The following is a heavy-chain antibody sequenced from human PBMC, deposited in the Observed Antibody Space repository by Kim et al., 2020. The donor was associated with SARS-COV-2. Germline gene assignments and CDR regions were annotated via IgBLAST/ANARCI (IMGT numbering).Heavy chain of an antibody. D-gene: IGHD3-10*01. Sequence: PSLKSRVTISVDTSKNPFSLKLSSVTAADTAVYYCASYYYGSGTSHAFDIWGQGTMVTVSS. CDR3: ASYYYGSGTSHAFDI. V-gene: IGHV4-30-2*05. J-gene: IGHJ3*02.